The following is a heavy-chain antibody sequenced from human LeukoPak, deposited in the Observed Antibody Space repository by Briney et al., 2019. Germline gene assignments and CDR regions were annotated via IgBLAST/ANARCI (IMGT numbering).Heavy chain of an antibody. CDR3: ARAAAGNFDY. D-gene: IGHD6-13*01. Sequence: GGSLRLSCAASGFTFSSYSMNWVRQAPGKGLVWVSSISSSSSYIYYADSVKGRFTISRDNAKNSLYLQMNSLRAEDTAVYYCARAAAGNFDYWGQGTLVTVSS. V-gene: IGHV3-21*01. CDR1: GFTFSSYS. J-gene: IGHJ4*02. CDR2: ISSSSSYI.